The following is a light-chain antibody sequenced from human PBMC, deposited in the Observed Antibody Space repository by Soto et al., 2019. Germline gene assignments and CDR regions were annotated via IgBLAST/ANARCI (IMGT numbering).Light chain of an antibody. CDR1: QSISSW. Sequence: DIQMTQSPSTLSASLGDRVTITCRASQSISSWLAWYQQKPGKAPKLLIYDASSLESWVPSRFSGSGSGTDFTLTISSLQPEDFATYFCQQANSFPITFGQGTRLE. CDR2: DAS. J-gene: IGKJ5*01. V-gene: IGKV1-5*01. CDR3: QQANSFPIT.